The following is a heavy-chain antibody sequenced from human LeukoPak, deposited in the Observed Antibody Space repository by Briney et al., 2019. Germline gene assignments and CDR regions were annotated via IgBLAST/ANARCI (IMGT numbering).Heavy chain of an antibody. CDR3: ARDSSPAALPYMDA. D-gene: IGHD2-2*01. V-gene: IGHV4-59*01. Sequence: PSETLSLTCLVSGGSMKRSYWTWIRQAPGKGLEWIGNIYDSGNTNYSPSLKSRVTISLDTSKNQFSLRVTSVTAADRALYFCARDSSPAALPYMDAWGKGTTVTVSS. CDR1: GGSMKRSY. J-gene: IGHJ6*03. CDR2: IYDSGNT.